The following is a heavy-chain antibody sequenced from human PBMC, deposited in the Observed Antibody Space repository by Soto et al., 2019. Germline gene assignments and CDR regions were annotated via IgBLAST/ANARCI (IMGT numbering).Heavy chain of an antibody. Sequence: ASVKVSCKASGYTFSNYYMHWVRQAPGQGLEWMGIINPSGGSTSYGQKFQGRVTMTRDTSTSTVYMELSTLRSEDTAVYYCARDRDGYNGAFDYWGQGALVTVSS. CDR2: INPSGGST. CDR3: ARDRDGYNGAFDY. J-gene: IGHJ4*02. CDR1: GYTFSNYY. D-gene: IGHD5-12*01. V-gene: IGHV1-46*03.